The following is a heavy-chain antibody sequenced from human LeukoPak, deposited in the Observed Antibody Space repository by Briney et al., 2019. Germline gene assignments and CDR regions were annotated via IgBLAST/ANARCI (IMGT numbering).Heavy chain of an antibody. CDR2: ISSSSTYI. CDR3: ARDSKLYCSSTSCYMDV. V-gene: IGHV3-21*01. Sequence: PGGSLRLSCEASGFTFSAYRMNWVRQAPGKGLEWVSSISSSSTYIYYVDSVQGRFTISRDNAKNSLYLQINSLGAEDTAVYYCARDSKLYCSSTSCYMDVWGKGTTVTVSS. D-gene: IGHD2-2*01. J-gene: IGHJ6*04. CDR1: GFTFSAYR.